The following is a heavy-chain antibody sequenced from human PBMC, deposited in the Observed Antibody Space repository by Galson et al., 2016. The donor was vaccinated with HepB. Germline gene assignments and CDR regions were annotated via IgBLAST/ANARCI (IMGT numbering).Heavy chain of an antibody. CDR2: INWNTGSI. Sequence: LRLSCAASGFTFDDYAMHWVRQAPGKGLECVSGINWNTGSIGYADSVKGRFSISRDNAKKSLYLQMNSLRAEDTALYYCAKGSSGWLGGDFDYWGQGSLATVSS. CDR1: GFTFDDYA. D-gene: IGHD6-19*01. V-gene: IGHV3-9*01. J-gene: IGHJ4*02. CDR3: AKGSSGWLGGDFDY.